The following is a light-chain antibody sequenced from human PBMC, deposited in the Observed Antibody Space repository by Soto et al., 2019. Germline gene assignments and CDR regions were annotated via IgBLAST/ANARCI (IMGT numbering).Light chain of an antibody. J-gene: IGKJ4*01. CDR2: GVS. CDR3: MQGTHWPLT. V-gene: IGKV2-30*01. CDR1: QSLVNTDGNTF. Sequence: DVVITHSPLSLPVTPGQPASISCRSSQSLVNTDGNTFLNCLQQRPGQSPRRPTYGVSNRDSGVPDSFSGSGSGTHFTLKISRVEAGNVGVFHCMQGTHWPLTFGGGTKVDIK.